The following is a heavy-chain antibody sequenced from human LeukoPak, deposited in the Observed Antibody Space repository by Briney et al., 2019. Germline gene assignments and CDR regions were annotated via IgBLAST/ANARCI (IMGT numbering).Heavy chain of an antibody. CDR2: ISWNSGSI. D-gene: IGHD3-9*01. CDR1: GFTFDDYA. Sequence: PGGSLRLSCAASGFTFDDYAMHWVRQAPGKGLEWVSGISWNSGSIGYADSVKGRFTISRDNSKNTLYLQMNSLRAEDTAVYYCAKDLGVDPYYFDYWGQGTLVTVSS. J-gene: IGHJ4*02. V-gene: IGHV3-9*01. CDR3: AKDLGVDPYYFDY.